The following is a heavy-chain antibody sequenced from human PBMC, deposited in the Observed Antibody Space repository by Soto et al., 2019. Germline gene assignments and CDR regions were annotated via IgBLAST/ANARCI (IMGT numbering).Heavy chain of an antibody. J-gene: IGHJ6*04. Sequence: SETLSLTCAISVDSVSSNSSAWNRISQSPSRGLEWLGRTDYRSKLYNDYAVSVKSRITINPDKSKNQFSLQLNSVTPEDTAAYYCASDTREYSSSSLLYYSAGMDVSGNGTTVTVSS. V-gene: IGHV6-1*01. D-gene: IGHD6-6*01. CDR1: VDSVSSNSSA. CDR3: ASDTREYSSSSLLYYSAGMDV. CDR2: TDYRSKLYN.